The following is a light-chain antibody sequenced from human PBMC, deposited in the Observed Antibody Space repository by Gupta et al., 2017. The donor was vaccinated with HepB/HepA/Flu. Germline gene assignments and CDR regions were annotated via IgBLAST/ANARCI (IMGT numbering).Light chain of an antibody. Sequence: DIQMTQSPSSLSASVGDRVTITCRASHTMSNYLNWYQQKPGKVPNLLIYGASRLQSGVPSRFSGSGSGTDFTLTISSLQPEDSATYYCQQRDSTPWTFGQGTKVEIK. CDR3: QQRDSTPWT. V-gene: IGKV1-39*01. CDR2: GAS. CDR1: HTMSNY. J-gene: IGKJ1*01.